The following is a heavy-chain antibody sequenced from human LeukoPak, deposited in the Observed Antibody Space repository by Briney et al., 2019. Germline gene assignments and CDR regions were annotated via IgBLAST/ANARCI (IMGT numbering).Heavy chain of an antibody. CDR3: ASDLFKRRPGYFDY. CDR1: GFTFSSYA. D-gene: IGHD3-10*01. Sequence: PGRSLRLACAASGFTFSSYAMHWVRQAPGKGLEWVAAISYDGSNKYYADSVKGRFTISRDNSKNTLYLQMNSLRAEDTAVYYCASDLFKRRPGYFDYWGQGTLVTVSS. J-gene: IGHJ4*02. CDR2: ISYDGSNK. V-gene: IGHV3-30*04.